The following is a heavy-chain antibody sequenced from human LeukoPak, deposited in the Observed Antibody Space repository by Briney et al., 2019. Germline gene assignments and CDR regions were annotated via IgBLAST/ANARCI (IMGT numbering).Heavy chain of an antibody. CDR2: ISYTGST. Sequence: SETLSLTCTVSGDSISSRSYYWGWIRQPPGQGLEWIGHISYTGSTYYNPSLKSRVTRSVDTSKNQFSLKLSSVTAADTAVYYCARGGRGAGYYYYYMDVWGKGTTVTISS. V-gene: IGHV4-39*07. CDR3: ARGGRGAGYYYYYMDV. CDR1: GDSISSRSYY. D-gene: IGHD3-10*01. J-gene: IGHJ6*03.